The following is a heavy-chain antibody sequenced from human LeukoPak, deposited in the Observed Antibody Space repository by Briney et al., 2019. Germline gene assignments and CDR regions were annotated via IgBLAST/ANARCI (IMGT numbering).Heavy chain of an antibody. J-gene: IGHJ4*02. V-gene: IGHV1-69*05. CDR2: IIPIFGTA. CDR3: ARLAAAAPGFDY. Sequence: SVKVSCKASGGTFSSYAISWVRQAPGQGLGWMGRIIPIFGTANYAQKFQGRVTITTDESTSTAYMELSSLRSEDTAVYYCARLAAAAPGFDYWGQGTLVTVSS. CDR1: GGTFSSYA. D-gene: IGHD6-13*01.